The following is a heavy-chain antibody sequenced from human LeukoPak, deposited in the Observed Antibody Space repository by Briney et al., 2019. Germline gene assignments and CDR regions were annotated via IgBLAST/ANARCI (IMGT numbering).Heavy chain of an antibody. CDR3: ARASYDYGDPGFDY. J-gene: IGHJ4*02. V-gene: IGHV3-21*01. CDR1: GFNFGAYY. Sequence: GESLRLSCAASGFNFGAYYMSWVRQAPGKGLEWVSAISSSSSYIYYADSVKGRFTISRDNAKNSLYLQMNSLRAEDTAVHYCARASYDYGDPGFDYWGQGTLVTVSS. D-gene: IGHD4-17*01. CDR2: ISSSSSYI.